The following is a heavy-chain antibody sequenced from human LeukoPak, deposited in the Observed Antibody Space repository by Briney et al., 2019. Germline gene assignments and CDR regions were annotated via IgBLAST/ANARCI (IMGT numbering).Heavy chain of an antibody. CDR1: GFTFSSYG. CDR2: ISYDGSNK. D-gene: IGHD6-13*01. Sequence: GGSLRLSCAASGFTFSSYGMHWVRQAPGKGLEWVAVISYDGSNKYYADSVKGRFTISRDNSKNTLYLQMNSLRAEDTAVYYCAKEYSSSPYYFDYWGQGTLVTVSS. V-gene: IGHV3-30*18. J-gene: IGHJ4*02. CDR3: AKEYSSSPYYFDY.